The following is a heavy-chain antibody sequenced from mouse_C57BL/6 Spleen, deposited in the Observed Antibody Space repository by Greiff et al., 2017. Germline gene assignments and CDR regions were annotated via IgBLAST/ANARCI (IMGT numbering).Heavy chain of an antibody. Sequence: QVQLKESGPGLVAPSQCLSISCTVSGFSFTSYGVHWVRQPPGKGLEWLVVIWSDGSTTSNSALKSRLSISKDNSKDQVLLKMNTLQTADTDRYYSAKHGGVYAMDYWGQGTSVTVSA. CDR3: AKHGGVYAMDY. CDR2: IWSDGST. J-gene: IGHJ4*01. CDR1: GFSFTSYG. V-gene: IGHV2-6-1*01.